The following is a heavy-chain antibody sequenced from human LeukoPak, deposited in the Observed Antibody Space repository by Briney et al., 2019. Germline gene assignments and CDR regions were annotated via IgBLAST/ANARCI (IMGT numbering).Heavy chain of an antibody. CDR2: ISSSSSTI. Sequence: GGSLRLSCAASGFTFSSYSMNWVRQAPGKGLEWVSYISSSSSTIYYADSVKGRFTISRDNAKNSLYLQMNSLGAEDTAVYYCARDWADEAIPAAYYYYYMDVRGKGTTVTVSS. D-gene: IGHD2-2*01. J-gene: IGHJ6*03. CDR3: ARDWADEAIPAAYYYYYMDV. CDR1: GFTFSSYS. V-gene: IGHV3-48*04.